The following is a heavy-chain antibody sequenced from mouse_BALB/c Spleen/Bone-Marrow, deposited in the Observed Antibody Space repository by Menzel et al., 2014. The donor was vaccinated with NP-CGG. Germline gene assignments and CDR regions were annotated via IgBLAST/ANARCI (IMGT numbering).Heavy chain of an antibody. V-gene: IGHV1-80*01. CDR2: IYPGDGDT. D-gene: IGHD2-12*01. CDR3: ARDDGFAH. CDR1: GYAFSSYW. J-gene: IGHJ3*01. Sequence: VQVVESGPELVKPGASVKMSCKASGYAFSSYWMNWVKQRPGQGLEWIGQIYPGDGDTNYNGKFKGKATLTADKSSSTAYMQLSSLTSEDSAVYFCARDDGFAHWGQGTLVTVSA.